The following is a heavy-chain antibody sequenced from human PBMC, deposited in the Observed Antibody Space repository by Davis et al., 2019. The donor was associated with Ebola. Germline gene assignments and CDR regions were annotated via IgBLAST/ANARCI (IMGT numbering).Heavy chain of an antibody. Sequence: ASVKVSCKASGGTFSSYAISWVRQAPGQGLEWMGIINPSGGSTSYAQRFQDRVTMTRDTSTSTVYMELSRLRSDDTAVYYCARGDYYDSSGYYLTYYFDYWGQGTLVTVSS. CDR3: ARGDYYDSSGYYLTYYFDY. D-gene: IGHD3-22*01. J-gene: IGHJ4*02. CDR2: INPSGGST. CDR1: GGTFSSYA. V-gene: IGHV1-46*01.